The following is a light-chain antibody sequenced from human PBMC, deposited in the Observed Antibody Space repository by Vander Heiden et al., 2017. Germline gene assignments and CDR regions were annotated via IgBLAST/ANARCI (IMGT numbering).Light chain of an antibody. J-gene: IGLJ2*01. Sequence: SYELTHPPSVSVSPGQTPSITCSGDKLGDTYACWYQRKPGQSPVLVIYQDSTRPSGIPERFSGSNSGNTATLTISGTQAMDESDYYCPAWDSSAVVFGGGTKLTVL. CDR3: PAWDSSAVV. CDR2: QDS. CDR1: KLGDTY. V-gene: IGLV3-1*01.